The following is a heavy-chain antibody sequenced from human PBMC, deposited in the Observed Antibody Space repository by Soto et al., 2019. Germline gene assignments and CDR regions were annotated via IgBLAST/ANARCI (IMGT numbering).Heavy chain of an antibody. V-gene: IGHV1-18*01. CDR1: SYTFNSYG. J-gene: IGHJ4*02. CDR3: ARDSPPPRE. CDR2: ISAYNGNT. Sequence: QVQLVQSGAEVKKPGASVKVSCKASSYTFNSYGVSSVRQSPGQGLEWMGWISAYNGNTNDAQNLQGRITKNTDTSTSTAYMDLRSQRSDDTAVYYCARDSPPPREWSQGTLVTVSS.